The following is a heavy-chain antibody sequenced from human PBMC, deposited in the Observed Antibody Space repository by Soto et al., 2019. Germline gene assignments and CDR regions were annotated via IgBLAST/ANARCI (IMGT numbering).Heavy chain of an antibody. CDR3: ARDCGSTWYVFDY. J-gene: IGHJ4*02. V-gene: IGHV3-66*01. Sequence: EVQLVQSGGDLVQPGGSLRLSCAVSGITVNTNSMSWVRQAPGQGLEWVSVIYGDGTTYYADSVKGRFTISRDLSKNSLHLHMNSLRGEDTAVYYCARDCGSTWYVFDYWGQGTLVTVSS. D-gene: IGHD6-13*01. CDR1: GITVNTNS. CDR2: IYGDGTT.